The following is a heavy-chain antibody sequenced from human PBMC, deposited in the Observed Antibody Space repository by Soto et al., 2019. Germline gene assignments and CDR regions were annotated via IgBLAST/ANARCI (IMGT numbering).Heavy chain of an antibody. J-gene: IGHJ4*02. CDR1: GYTFTSDY. Sequence: ASVKVSCKASGYTFTSDYMHWVRQAPGQGLEWMGIINPSGGSTSYAQKFQGRVTMTRDTSTSTVYMELSSLRSEDTAVYYCARALRYYYDSSGYYHFDYWGQGTLVTVSS. CDR3: ARALRYYYDSSGYYHFDY. D-gene: IGHD3-22*01. V-gene: IGHV1-46*01. CDR2: INPSGGST.